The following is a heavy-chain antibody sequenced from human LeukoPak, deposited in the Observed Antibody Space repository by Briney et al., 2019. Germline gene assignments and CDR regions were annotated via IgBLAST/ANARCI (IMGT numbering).Heavy chain of an antibody. J-gene: IGHJ4*02. CDR2: INPYSSGT. V-gene: IGHV1-2*02. CDR1: GYTFTAYY. Sequence: ASVKVSCKASGYTFTAYYMHWVRQAPGQGLEWMGWINPYSSGTNNAQKCQGSVTMTRDTSISTAYLELSRLRSDDTAVYYCARVVWYSSTYFDYWGQGTLVTVSS. CDR3: ARVVWYSSTYFDY. D-gene: IGHD6-13*01.